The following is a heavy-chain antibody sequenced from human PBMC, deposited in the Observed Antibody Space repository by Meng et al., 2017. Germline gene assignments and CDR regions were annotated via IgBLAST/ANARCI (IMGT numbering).Heavy chain of an antibody. CDR2: IWYDGSNK. CDR1: GFPLWSYG. V-gene: IGHV3-33*08. Sequence: RVGPGGGGVQPGRSLTLSCAGFGFPLWSYGMHWVRQAPGKGLEWVAVIWYDGSNKYYADSVKGRFTISRDNSKNTLYLQMNSLRAEDTAVYYCVREGLYSSGSYLDYWGQGTLVTVSS. J-gene: IGHJ4*02. D-gene: IGHD6-19*01. CDR3: VREGLYSSGSYLDY.